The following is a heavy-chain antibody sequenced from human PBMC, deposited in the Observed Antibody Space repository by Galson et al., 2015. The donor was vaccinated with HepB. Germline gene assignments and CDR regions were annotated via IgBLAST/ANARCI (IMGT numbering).Heavy chain of an antibody. J-gene: IGHJ6*02. CDR3: ARPTGYYNDYYYGMDV. CDR1: GYSFTSYW. CDR2: IDPSDSYT. V-gene: IGHV5-10-1*01. Sequence: QSGAEVKKPGESLRISCKGSGYSFTSYWISWVRQMPGKGLEWMGRIDPSDSYTNYSPSFQGHVTISADKSISTAYLQWSSLKASDTAMYYCARPTGYYNDYYYGMDVWGQGTTVTVSS. D-gene: IGHD3-9*01.